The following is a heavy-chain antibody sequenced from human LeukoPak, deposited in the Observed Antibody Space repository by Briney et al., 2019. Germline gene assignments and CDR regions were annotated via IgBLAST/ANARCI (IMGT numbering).Heavy chain of an antibody. J-gene: IGHJ4*02. V-gene: IGHV4-39*07. Sequence: KTSETLSLTCTVSGGSISSSSYYWGWIRQPPGKGPEWIGSIYYSGSTYYNPSLKSRVTISVDTSKNQFSLKLSSVTAADTAVYYCARWGAKFPDEYYFDYWGQGTLVTDSS. CDR3: ARWGAKFPDEYYFDY. D-gene: IGHD4/OR15-4a*01. CDR2: IYYSGST. CDR1: GGSISSSSYY.